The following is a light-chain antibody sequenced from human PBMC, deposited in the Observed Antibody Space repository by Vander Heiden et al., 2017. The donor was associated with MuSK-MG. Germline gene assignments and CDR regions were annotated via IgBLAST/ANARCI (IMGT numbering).Light chain of an antibody. CDR3: QQSYSTPRT. CDR2: ATS. Sequence: DIQRTQSPSSLSASVGDRVTITCRASQSITTYLNWYQQRPGKAPKLLIYATSSLQSGVPSRFSGSGSGTDFTLTISSLQAEDFATYYCQQSYSTPRTFGGGTKVEIK. CDR1: QSITTY. V-gene: IGKV1-39*01. J-gene: IGKJ4*02.